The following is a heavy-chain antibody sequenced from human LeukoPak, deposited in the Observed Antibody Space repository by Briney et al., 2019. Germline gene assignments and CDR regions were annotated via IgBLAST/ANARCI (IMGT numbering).Heavy chain of an antibody. V-gene: IGHV4-31*03. CDR1: GGSISSGVYY. D-gene: IGHD2-2*01. Sequence: SETLSLTCTVSGGSISSGVYYWSWIRQPPGKGLEWIGHLYYSGSTYYNPPLKSRVTISVDTSKNQFSLKLSSVTAADTAVYYCARLILGHMPYCSRTSCYGNWFDPWGQGTLVTVSS. J-gene: IGHJ5*02. CDR2: LYYSGST. CDR3: ARLILGHMPYCSRTSCYGNWFDP.